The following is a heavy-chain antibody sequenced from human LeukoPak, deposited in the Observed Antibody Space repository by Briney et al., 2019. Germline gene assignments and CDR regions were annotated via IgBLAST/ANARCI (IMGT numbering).Heavy chain of an antibody. Sequence: ASETLSLTCTVSGGSISSYFWNWIRQPPGKGLEWIGYIYYSGSTNYNPSLKSRVTISVDTSKNQFSLKLSSVTAADTAVYYCARWGVGVTKRYYFDYWGQGTLVTVSS. D-gene: IGHD1-26*01. V-gene: IGHV4-59*01. CDR1: GGSISSYF. CDR2: IYYSGST. J-gene: IGHJ4*02. CDR3: ARWGVGVTKRYYFDY.